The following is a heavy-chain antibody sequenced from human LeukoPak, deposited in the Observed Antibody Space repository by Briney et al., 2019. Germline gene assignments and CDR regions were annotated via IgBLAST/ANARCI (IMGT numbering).Heavy chain of an antibody. Sequence: PSGTLSLTCAVSGGSISSSWWCWVRQPPGKGLEWIGSIYYSGSTNYNPSLKSRVTISVDTSKNQFSLKLSSVTAADTAVYYCARTGYSSSWYFDYWGQGTLVTVSS. V-gene: IGHV4-4*02. CDR2: IYYSGST. CDR3: ARTGYSSSWYFDY. J-gene: IGHJ4*02. D-gene: IGHD6-13*01. CDR1: GGSISSSW.